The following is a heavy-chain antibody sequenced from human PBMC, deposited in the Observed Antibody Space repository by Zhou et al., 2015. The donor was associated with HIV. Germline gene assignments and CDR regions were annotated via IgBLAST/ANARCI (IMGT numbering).Heavy chain of an antibody. CDR2: IIPILGIA. CDR1: GGTFSSYT. Sequence: QVQLVQSGAEVKKPGSSVKVSCKASGGTFSSYTISWVRQAPGQGLEWMGRIIPILGIANYAQKFQGRVTITADKSTSTAYMELSSLRSEDTAVYYCARDDVGVDCSSTSCYNYWGQGTLVTVSS. V-gene: IGHV1-69*08. D-gene: IGHD2-2*01. J-gene: IGHJ4*02. CDR3: ARDDVGVDCSSTSCYNY.